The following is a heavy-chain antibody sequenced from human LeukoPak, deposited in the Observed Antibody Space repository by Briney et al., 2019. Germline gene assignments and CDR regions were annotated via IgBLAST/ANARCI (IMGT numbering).Heavy chain of an antibody. V-gene: IGHV4-30-2*01. D-gene: IGHD3-10*01. CDR1: GGSLSSGGYS. CDR2: IYQSGST. J-gene: IGHJ5*02. Sequence: SETLSLTCAVSGGSLSSGGYSWSWIRQPPGKGLEWIGYIYQSGSTYYNPSLKSRVTISVDRSKNEFSLKLSSVTAADTAVYYCARDYFGSGCFDPWGQGTLVTVSS. CDR3: ARDYFGSGCFDP.